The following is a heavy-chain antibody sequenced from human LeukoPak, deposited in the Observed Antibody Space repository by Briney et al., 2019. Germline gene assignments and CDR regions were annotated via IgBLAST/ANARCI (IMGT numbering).Heavy chain of an antibody. CDR1: GSYINSHY. CDR2: VFNGGST. CDR3: ASRPADSTWFGVFDY. D-gene: IGHD3-10*01. Sequence: SETLSLTCSVSGSYINSHYGSWIRQSPGKGLEWIGYVFNGGSTNYNPSLKSRVTMSLDTPRDQFSLRPRSVTAADTAIYYCASRPADSTWFGVFDYWSQGTLVTVSS. V-gene: IGHV4-59*11. J-gene: IGHJ4*02.